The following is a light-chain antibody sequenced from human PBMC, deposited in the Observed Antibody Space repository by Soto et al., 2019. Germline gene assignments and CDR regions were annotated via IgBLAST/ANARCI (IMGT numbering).Light chain of an antibody. CDR1: QSISSN. Sequence: EILMTQSPASLSVSPGERVILSCRATQSISSNLAWYQQKPGQAPRLLIYGTSTRATGIPARFSGSGSRTEFTLTITSLQSEDFALYFCQQYNNWPLTFGQGTRLEIK. V-gene: IGKV3-15*01. CDR3: QQYNNWPLT. J-gene: IGKJ5*01. CDR2: GTS.